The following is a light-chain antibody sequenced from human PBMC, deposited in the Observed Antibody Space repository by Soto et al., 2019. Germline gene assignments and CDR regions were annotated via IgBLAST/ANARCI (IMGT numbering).Light chain of an antibody. CDR1: QIINTY. J-gene: IGKJ2*01. V-gene: IGKV1-39*01. CDR2: AAS. Sequence: DVQMAQSPSSLSASIGDRVTITCRSSQIINTYLNWYQQKAGESPRLLISAASTLRSGVPSRFSGSGSGTDFNLTINDLQPEDFATYYCQQSFTAPPYTFGLGTKLEL. CDR3: QQSFTAPPYT.